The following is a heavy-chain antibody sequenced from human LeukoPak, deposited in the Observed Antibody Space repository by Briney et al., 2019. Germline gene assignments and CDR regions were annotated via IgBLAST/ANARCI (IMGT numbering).Heavy chain of an antibody. V-gene: IGHV4-34*01. D-gene: IGHD1-1*01. Sequence: SETLSLTCAVYGGSLSGYYWSWIRQPPGKGLEWIGEINHSGSTNYNPSLKSRVTISVDTSKNQFSLKLSSVTAADTAVYYCARQRGNDNNWFDPWGQGTLVTVSS. CDR1: GGSLSGYY. J-gene: IGHJ5*02. CDR3: ARQRGNDNNWFDP. CDR2: INHSGST.